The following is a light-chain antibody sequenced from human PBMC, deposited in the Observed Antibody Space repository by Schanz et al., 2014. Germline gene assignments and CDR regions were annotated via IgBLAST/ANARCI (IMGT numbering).Light chain of an antibody. J-gene: IGLJ2*01. CDR1: SSDVGGYNY. CDR2: DVS. Sequence: QSALTQPASVSGSPGQSITISCTGTSSDVGGYNYVSWYQYHPGKAPKLMIYDVSNRPSGVSDRFSGSKSGNTASLTISGLQAEDEADYYCSSYTSSSTPVVFGGGTKLTVL. V-gene: IGLV2-14*03. CDR3: SSYTSSSTPVV.